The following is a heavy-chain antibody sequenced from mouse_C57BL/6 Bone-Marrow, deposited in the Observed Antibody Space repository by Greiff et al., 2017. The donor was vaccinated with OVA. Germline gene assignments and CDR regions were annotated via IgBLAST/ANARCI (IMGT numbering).Heavy chain of an antibody. V-gene: IGHV1-39*01. CDR2: INPNYGPT. D-gene: IGHD1-1*01. J-gene: IGHJ1*03. Sequence: EVKLQESGPELVKPGASVKISCKASGYSFTDYNMNWVKQSNGKSLEWIGVINPNYGPTSYNQKVKGKATLTVVQSSSTAYMQLNSLTSEDSAVYYCAKNYYGSSYWYFDVWGTGTTVTVSS. CDR3: AKNYYGSSYWYFDV. CDR1: GYSFTDYN.